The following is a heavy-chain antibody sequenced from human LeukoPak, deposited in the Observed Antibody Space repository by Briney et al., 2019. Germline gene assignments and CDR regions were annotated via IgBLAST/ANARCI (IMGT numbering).Heavy chain of an antibody. D-gene: IGHD5-24*01. V-gene: IGHV3-11*06. J-gene: IGHJ4*02. Sequence: GGSVRLSCAASGFTFSDYYMSWIRQAPGKGLEWVSYISSSSSYTNYADSVKGRFTISRDNAKNSLYLQMNSLRAEDTAVYYCARADGYNGEFDYWGLGTLVTVSS. CDR1: GFTFSDYY. CDR3: ARADGYNGEFDY. CDR2: ISSSSSYT.